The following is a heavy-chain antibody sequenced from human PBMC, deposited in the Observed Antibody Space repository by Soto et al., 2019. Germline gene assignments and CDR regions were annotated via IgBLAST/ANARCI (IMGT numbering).Heavy chain of an antibody. CDR3: ARDRDYYDSSGYINWFDP. CDR2: IIPIFGTA. Sequence: GASVKVSCKASGGTFSSYAISWVRQAPGQGLEWMGGIIPIFGTANYAQKFQGRVTITADESTSTAYMELSSLRSEDTAVYYCARDRDYYDSSGYINWFDPWGQGTLVTVSS. D-gene: IGHD3-22*01. CDR1: GGTFSSYA. J-gene: IGHJ5*02. V-gene: IGHV1-69*13.